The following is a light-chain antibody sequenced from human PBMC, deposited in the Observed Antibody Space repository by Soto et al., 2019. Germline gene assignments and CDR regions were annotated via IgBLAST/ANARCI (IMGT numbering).Light chain of an antibody. CDR3: SSYTTSSTLVV. Sequence: QSVLTQPASVSGSPGQSITISCTGTSSEVGGSNYVSWYQQHPGKAPKLMIYDVSNRPSGVSNRFSGSKSGNTASLTISGRQAEDEADYYCSSYTTSSTLVVFGGGTKLTVL. V-gene: IGLV2-14*01. CDR2: DVS. CDR1: SSEVGGSNY. J-gene: IGLJ2*01.